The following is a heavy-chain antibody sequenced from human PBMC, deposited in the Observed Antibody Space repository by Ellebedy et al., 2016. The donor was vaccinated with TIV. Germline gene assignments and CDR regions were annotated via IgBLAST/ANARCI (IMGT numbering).Heavy chain of an antibody. Sequence: GESLKISCAASGFTFSSYWMSWVRQAPGKGLEWVANIKEDGSEKYYVDSGKGRFTISRDNAKNSLYLQMNSLRAEDTAVYYCAREKYYYGSGSSQKIDYWGQGTLVTVSS. CDR1: GFTFSSYW. J-gene: IGHJ4*02. D-gene: IGHD3-10*01. CDR2: IKEDGSEK. V-gene: IGHV3-7*01. CDR3: AREKYYYGSGSSQKIDY.